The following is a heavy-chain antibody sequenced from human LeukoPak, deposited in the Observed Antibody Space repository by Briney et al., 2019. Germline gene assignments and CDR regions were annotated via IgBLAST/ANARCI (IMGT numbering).Heavy chain of an antibody. CDR2: MNPNSGNT. J-gene: IGHJ5*02. D-gene: IGHD3-3*01. CDR3: AKAQKSPFYDFLRGYIVDHLFDP. CDR1: GYTFTSYD. Sequence: ASVKVSCKASGYTFTSYDINWVRQATGQGLEWMGWMNPNSGNTGYAQKFQGRVTMTRNTSISTAYMELSSLRSEGTAVYYCAKAQKSPFYDFLRGYIVDHLFDPWGQGTLVTVSS. V-gene: IGHV1-8*01.